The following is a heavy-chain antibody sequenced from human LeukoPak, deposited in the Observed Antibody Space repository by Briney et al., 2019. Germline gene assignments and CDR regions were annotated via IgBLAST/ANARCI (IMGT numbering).Heavy chain of an antibody. J-gene: IGHJ4*02. V-gene: IGHV4-59*12. Sequence: SETLSLTCTVSGGSLTNYYWIWIRQPPRKGLEWIGYIYYSGSTSYNPSLNSRATISVDTSKNQFSLKLSSVTAADTAVYYCASHSRRIDYWGQGTLVTVSS. D-gene: IGHD2-15*01. CDR2: IYYSGST. CDR3: ASHSRRIDY. CDR1: GGSLTNYY.